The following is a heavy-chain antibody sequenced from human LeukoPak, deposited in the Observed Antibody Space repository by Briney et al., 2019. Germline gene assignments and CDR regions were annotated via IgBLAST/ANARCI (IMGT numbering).Heavy chain of an antibody. V-gene: IGHV3-33*01. J-gene: IGHJ4*02. Sequence: GGSLRLSCAASGFTFSSYGMHWVRQAPGKGLEWVAVIWYDGSNKYYADSVKGRFTISRDNSKNTLYLQMNSLRAEDTAVYYCARDGYYGSGPFDYWGQGTLVTVSS. CDR3: ARDGYYGSGPFDY. D-gene: IGHD3-10*01. CDR2: IWYDGSNK. CDR1: GFTFSSYG.